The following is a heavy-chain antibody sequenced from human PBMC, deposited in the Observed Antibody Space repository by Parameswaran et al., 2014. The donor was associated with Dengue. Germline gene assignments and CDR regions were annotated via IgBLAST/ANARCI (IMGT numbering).Heavy chain of an antibody. CDR2: INPNSGGT. CDR3: AREGEYSSSWYAFDY. J-gene: IGHJ4*02. D-gene: IGHD6-13*01. Sequence: WVRQAPGQGLEWMGWINPNSGGTNYAQKFQGRVTMTRDTSISTAYMELSRLRSDDTAVYYCAREGEYSSSWYAFDYWGQGTLVTVSS. V-gene: IGHV1-2*02.